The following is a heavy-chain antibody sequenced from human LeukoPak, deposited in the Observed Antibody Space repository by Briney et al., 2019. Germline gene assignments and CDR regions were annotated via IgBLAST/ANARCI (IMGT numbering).Heavy chain of an antibody. CDR2: FIPIFGTA. V-gene: IGHV1-69*13. Sequence: SVKVSCKASGGTFSSYAISWVRQAPGQGLEWMGGFIPIFGTANYAQKFQGRVTITADEPTSTAYMELSSLRSEDTAVYYCARGDLKGYCSGGSCYFDYWGQGTLVTVSS. CDR3: ARGDLKGYCSGGSCYFDY. D-gene: IGHD2-15*01. CDR1: GGTFSSYA. J-gene: IGHJ4*02.